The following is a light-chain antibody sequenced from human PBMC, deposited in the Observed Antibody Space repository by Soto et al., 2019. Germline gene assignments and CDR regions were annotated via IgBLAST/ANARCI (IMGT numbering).Light chain of an antibody. J-gene: IGKJ5*01. V-gene: IGKV1-6*01. Sequence: AIQLTQSPSSLSASVGDRVTITCRASQGIRNDLGWYQQKPGKAPKLLIYAASSLQSGVPSRFSGSASGTDFTLTISSLQPEDFATYYCQQLHDYPITFGQGTRLEIK. CDR3: QQLHDYPIT. CDR1: QGIRND. CDR2: AAS.